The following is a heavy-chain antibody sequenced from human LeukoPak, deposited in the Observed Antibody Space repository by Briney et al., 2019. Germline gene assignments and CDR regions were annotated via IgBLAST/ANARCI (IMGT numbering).Heavy chain of an antibody. V-gene: IGHV3-23*01. Sequence: GGSLRLSCGASGFTFSSYAMSWVRQAPGKGLEWVSGISGSGDTRNYADSVKGRFTISRDISKNTLYLQMNSLRAEDTAVYYCAKGPKQLLVGSRGYYFDYWGQGTLVTVSS. CDR1: GFTFSSYA. J-gene: IGHJ4*02. CDR3: AKGPKQLLVGSRGYYFDY. D-gene: IGHD6-13*01. CDR2: ISGSGDTR.